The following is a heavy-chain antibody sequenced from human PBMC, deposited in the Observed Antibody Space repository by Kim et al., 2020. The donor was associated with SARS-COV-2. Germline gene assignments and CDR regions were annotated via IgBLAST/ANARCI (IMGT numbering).Heavy chain of an antibody. V-gene: IGHV3-11*06. CDR3: ARDPYPNYYDSSGYLLGADY. J-gene: IGHJ4*02. D-gene: IGHD3-22*01. Sequence: RFTISRDNAKNSLYLPMNSLRAEDTAVYYCARDPYPNYYDSSGYLLGADYWGQGTLVTVSS.